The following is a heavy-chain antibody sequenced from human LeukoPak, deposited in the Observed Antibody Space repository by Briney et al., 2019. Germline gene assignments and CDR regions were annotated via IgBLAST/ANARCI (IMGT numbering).Heavy chain of an antibody. CDR1: GFTFSNYS. D-gene: IGHD4-17*01. Sequence: GGSLRLSCAASGFTFSNYSMNWVRQAPGKGLEWVSYISRSSSIIYYADSVKGRFTISRDNAKNSLYLQMNSLRAEDTAVYYCARENDYGEYAGYFDYWGQGTLVTVSS. CDR2: ISRSSSII. V-gene: IGHV3-48*01. CDR3: ARENDYGEYAGYFDY. J-gene: IGHJ4*02.